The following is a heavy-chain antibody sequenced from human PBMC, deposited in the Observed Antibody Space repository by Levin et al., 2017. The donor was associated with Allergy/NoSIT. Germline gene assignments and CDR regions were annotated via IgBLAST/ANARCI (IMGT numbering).Heavy chain of an antibody. Sequence: ETLSLTCAASGFTFSNAWMSWVRQAPGKGLEWVGRIKSKTDGGTTDYAAPVKGRFTISRDDSKNTLYLQMNSLKTEDTAVYYCTTEGELHVLPLFDYWGQGTLVTVSS. D-gene: IGHD1-26*01. CDR3: TTEGELHVLPLFDY. CDR2: IKSKTDGGTT. CDR1: GFTFSNAW. V-gene: IGHV3-15*01. J-gene: IGHJ4*02.